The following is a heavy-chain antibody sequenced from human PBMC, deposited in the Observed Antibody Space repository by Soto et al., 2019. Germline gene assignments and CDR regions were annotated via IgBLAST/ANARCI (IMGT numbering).Heavy chain of an antibody. CDR3: ARDWPGDIVVVPAADMGVLDV. CDR2: ISYDGSNK. CDR1: GFTFSSYA. Sequence: PGGSLRLSCAASGFTFSSYAMHWVRQAPGKGLEWVAVISYDGSNKYYADSVKGRFTISRDNSKNTLYLQMNSLRAEDTAVYYCARDWPGDIVVVPAADMGVLDVWGQGTTATVSS. J-gene: IGHJ6*02. D-gene: IGHD2-2*01. V-gene: IGHV3-30-3*01.